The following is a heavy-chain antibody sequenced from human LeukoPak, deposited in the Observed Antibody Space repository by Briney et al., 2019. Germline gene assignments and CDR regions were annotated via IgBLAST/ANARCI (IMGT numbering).Heavy chain of an antibody. V-gene: IGHV1-46*01. CDR1: GYTFTSDD. J-gene: IGHJ4*02. CDR3: ARGQGPFDY. CDR2: INPSGGST. Sequence: ASVKVSCKASGYTFTSDDMHSVRQAPGQGREWMGIINPSGGSTSYAQKFQGRVTMTTDTSTSTAYMELMSLRSDDTAVYYCARGQGPFDYWGQGTLVTVSS.